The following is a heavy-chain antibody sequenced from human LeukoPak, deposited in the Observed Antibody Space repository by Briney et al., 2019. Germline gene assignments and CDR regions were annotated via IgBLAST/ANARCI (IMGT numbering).Heavy chain of an antibody. Sequence: PGGSLRLSCAASGFTFSTYAMSWVRQAPGKGLEWVSGITNTGGVTLYADSVKGRLTVSRDNSKNTLYLHMNSLRADDTAVYYCAKSPGSEGWYLHYWGQGTLVTVSS. CDR1: GFTFSTYA. V-gene: IGHV3-23*05. CDR3: AKSPGSEGWYLHY. J-gene: IGHJ4*02. D-gene: IGHD6-19*01. CDR2: ITNTGGVT.